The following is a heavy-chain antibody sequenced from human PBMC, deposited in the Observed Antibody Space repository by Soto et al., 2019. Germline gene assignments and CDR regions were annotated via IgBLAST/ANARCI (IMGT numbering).Heavy chain of an antibody. D-gene: IGHD3-3*02. V-gene: IGHV4-39*01. J-gene: IGHJ4*02. Sequence: QLQLQAWGPGLVKPSETLSLTCNVSGGSVSCSGYYWGWIRQAPGKGVEWIVSTYYSAGTYYNPSLKSRITTYIVAYKNHVSLTVTSVTAADTAVYYCARHPSRGYISTWYFEACAQGTLAPVSP. CDR1: GGSVSCSGYY. CDR3: ARHPSRGYISTWYFEA. CDR2: TYYSAGT.